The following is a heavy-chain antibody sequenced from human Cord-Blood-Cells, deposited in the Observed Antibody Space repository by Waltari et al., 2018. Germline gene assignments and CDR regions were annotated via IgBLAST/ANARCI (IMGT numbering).Heavy chain of an antibody. D-gene: IGHD4-17*01. CDR3: TTVHGGYLDY. Sequence: EVQLVESGGGLVKPGGSLRLSCAASGFTFSNAWMRWVRQAPGKGLGGVCRIKRNTDGGTTDYAAPVKGRFNIARDDSKNTLYLQMNSLKSGDTAVYYCTTVHGGYLDYWGQGTLFTVSS. V-gene: IGHV3-15*01. CDR1: GFTFSNAW. CDR2: IKRNTDGGTT. J-gene: IGHJ4*02.